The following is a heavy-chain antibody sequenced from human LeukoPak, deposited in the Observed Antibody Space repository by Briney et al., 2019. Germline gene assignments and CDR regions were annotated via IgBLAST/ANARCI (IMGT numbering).Heavy chain of an antibody. CDR3: AKEVATLILY. CDR2: ISYDGSNK. Sequence: GGSLRLSCAASGFTFSSYGMHWVRQAPGKGLEWVAVISYDGSNKYYADSVKGRFTISRDNSKNTLYLQMNSLGAEDTAVYYCAKEVATLILYWGQGTLVTVSS. V-gene: IGHV3-30*18. D-gene: IGHD5-12*01. CDR1: GFTFSSYG. J-gene: IGHJ4*02.